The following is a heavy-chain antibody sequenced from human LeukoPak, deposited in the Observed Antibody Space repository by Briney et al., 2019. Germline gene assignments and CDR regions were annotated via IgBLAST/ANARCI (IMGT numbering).Heavy chain of an antibody. CDR2: MNPNSGNT. Sequence: ASVKVSCKVSGYTFTSYDINWVRQATGQGLEWMGWMNPNSGNTGYAQKFQGRVTITRNTSISTAYMELSSLRSEDTAVYYCARGDITAAGSDDAFDIWGQGTMVTVSS. J-gene: IGHJ3*02. D-gene: IGHD6-13*01. V-gene: IGHV1-8*03. CDR3: ARGDITAAGSDDAFDI. CDR1: GYTFTSYD.